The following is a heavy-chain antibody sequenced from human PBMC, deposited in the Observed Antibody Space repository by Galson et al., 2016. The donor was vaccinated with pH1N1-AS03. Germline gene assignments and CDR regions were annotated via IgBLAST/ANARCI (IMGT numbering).Heavy chain of an antibody. V-gene: IGHV3-23*01. J-gene: IGHJ4*02. CDR1: GFIFSNYA. CDR2: ISGLGEST. D-gene: IGHD4-17*01. Sequence: SLRLSCAASGFIFSNYAMTWVRQAPGKGPQWVSTISGLGESTKYADSVKGRFTISRDNSKNTVNLHMNSLRVEDTAVYYCANRGDTLGFFESWGQGTLVTVSS. CDR3: ANRGDTLGFFES.